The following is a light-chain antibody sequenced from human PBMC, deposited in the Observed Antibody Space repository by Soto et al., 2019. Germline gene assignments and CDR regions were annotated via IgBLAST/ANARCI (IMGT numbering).Light chain of an antibody. J-gene: IGKJ2*01. Sequence: EIVLTQSPGTLSLSPGERATLSCRASQSVSSSYVAWYQQKPGQAPRLLIYGASSRATGIPDRFSGSGSGTDFTLTINRLEPEDFAVYYCQQYYASLYTFGQGTKLEIK. CDR3: QQYYASLYT. CDR1: QSVSSSY. V-gene: IGKV3-20*01. CDR2: GAS.